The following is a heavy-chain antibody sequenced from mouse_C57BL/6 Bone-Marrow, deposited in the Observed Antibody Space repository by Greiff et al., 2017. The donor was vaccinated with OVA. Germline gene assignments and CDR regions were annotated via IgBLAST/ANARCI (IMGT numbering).Heavy chain of an antibody. J-gene: IGHJ3*01. CDR1: GFTFSDYY. V-gene: IGHV5-12*01. CDR3: ARHGWGFAY. D-gene: IGHD3-3*01. CDR2: ISNGGGST. Sequence: EVNVVESGGGLVQPGGSLKLSCAASGFTFSDYYMYWVRQTPEKRLEWVAYISNGGGSTYYPDTVKGRFTISRDNAKNTLYLQMSRLKSEDTAMYYCARHGWGFAYWGQGTLVTVSA.